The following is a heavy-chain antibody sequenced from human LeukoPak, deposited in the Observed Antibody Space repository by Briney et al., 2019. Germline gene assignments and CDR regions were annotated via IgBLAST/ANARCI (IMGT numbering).Heavy chain of an antibody. D-gene: IGHD3-22*01. CDR2: IKQDGSEK. V-gene: IGHV3-7*01. CDR1: GFTFSSYW. Sequence: HTGGSLRLSCAASGFTFSSYWMNWVRQAPGKGLEWVANIKQDGSEKYYVDSVKGRFTISRDNAKNSLYLQMNSLRAEDTAVYYCASRGDYYDSSGYQRFDYWGQGTLVTVSS. CDR3: ASRGDYYDSSGYQRFDY. J-gene: IGHJ4*02.